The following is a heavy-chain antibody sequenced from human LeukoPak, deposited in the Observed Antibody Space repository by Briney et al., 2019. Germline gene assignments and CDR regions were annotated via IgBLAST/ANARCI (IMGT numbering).Heavy chain of an antibody. CDR1: GFTFSNYW. Sequence: GGSLRLSCAASGFTFSNYWMIWVRQAPGKGLEWVGNIKQDGSEKRYADSLRGRFTISRDNAQTSLYLQMNSLRADDTAVYYCARASNPWLQLTWGQGTLVTASS. CDR2: IKQDGSEK. CDR3: ARASNPWLQLT. V-gene: IGHV3-7*05. D-gene: IGHD1-1*01. J-gene: IGHJ5*02.